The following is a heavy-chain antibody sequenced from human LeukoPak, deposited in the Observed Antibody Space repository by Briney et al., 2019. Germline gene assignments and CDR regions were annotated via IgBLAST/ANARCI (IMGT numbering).Heavy chain of an antibody. CDR1: GFTFSDAW. Sequence: GGSLRLSCAASGFTFSDAWMSWVRQAPGKGLEWVGRIKSKTDGGTTDYAAPVKGRFTISRDDSKNTLYLQMNSLKIEDTAVYYCTTGETYYDFWSGYPAPADYWGQGTLVTVSS. CDR2: IKSKTDGGTT. D-gene: IGHD3-3*01. J-gene: IGHJ4*02. V-gene: IGHV3-15*01. CDR3: TTGETYYDFWSGYPAPADY.